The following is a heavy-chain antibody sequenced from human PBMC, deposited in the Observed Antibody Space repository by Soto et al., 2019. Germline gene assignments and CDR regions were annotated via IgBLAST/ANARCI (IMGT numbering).Heavy chain of an antibody. D-gene: IGHD1-26*01. CDR1: GFTSNDYA. CDR3: IKETSPGGLDY. J-gene: IGHJ4*02. Sequence: GGSLRLSCVASGFTSNDYAMHWVRQAPGKGLGWVSGIYWDSNRIDYADPVRGRFTTSRENAKNSLYLEMNSLRVEDTALYYCIKETSPGGLDYWGQGTLVTVSS. V-gene: IGHV3-9*02. CDR2: IYWDSNRI.